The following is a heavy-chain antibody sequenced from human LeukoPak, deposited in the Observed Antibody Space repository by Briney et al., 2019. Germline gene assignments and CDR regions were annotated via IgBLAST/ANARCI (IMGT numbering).Heavy chain of an antibody. CDR2: IYYSGSI. Sequence: SETLSLTCTVSGGSISGSSYYWGWIRQPPGKGLEWIGSIYYSGSIYYNPSLKSRVTISVDTSKNQFSLKLSSVTAANTAVYYCASLRERSYYARGFDYWGQGTLVTVSS. D-gene: IGHD3-3*01. CDR3: ASLRERSYYARGFDY. CDR1: GGSISGSSYY. J-gene: IGHJ4*02. V-gene: IGHV4-39*01.